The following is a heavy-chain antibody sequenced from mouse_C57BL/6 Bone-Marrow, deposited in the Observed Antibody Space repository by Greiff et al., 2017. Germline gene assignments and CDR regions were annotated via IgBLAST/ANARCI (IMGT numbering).Heavy chain of an antibody. D-gene: IGHD2-5*01. V-gene: IGHV2-2*01. CDR1: GFSLTSYG. CDR3: ASAYYSNYWFAY. J-gene: IGHJ3*01. CDR2: IWSGGST. Sequence: QVQLQQSGPGLVQPSQSLSITCTVSGFSLTSYGVHWVRQSPGQGLEWLGVIWSGGSTANNAAFISRLGISKDNSKSQVFFKMNSLQADDTVIYYCASAYYSNYWFAYWGQGTLVTVSA.